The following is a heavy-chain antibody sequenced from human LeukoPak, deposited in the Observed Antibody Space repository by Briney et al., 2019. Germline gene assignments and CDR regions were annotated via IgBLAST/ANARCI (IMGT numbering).Heavy chain of an antibody. J-gene: IGHJ6*02. CDR2: IWYDGSNK. CDR1: GFTFSSYG. V-gene: IGHV3-33*01. Sequence: PGGSLRLSCAASGFTFSSYGMHWVRRAPGKGLEWVAVIWYDGSNKYYADSVKGRFTISRDNSKNTLYLQMNSLRAEDTAVYYCARPGAYYDILVGMGVWGQGTTVTVSS. CDR3: ARPGAYYDILVGMGV. D-gene: IGHD3-9*01.